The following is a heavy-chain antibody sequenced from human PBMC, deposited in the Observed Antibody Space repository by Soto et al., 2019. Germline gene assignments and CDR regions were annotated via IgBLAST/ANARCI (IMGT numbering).Heavy chain of an antibody. D-gene: IGHD3-3*01. CDR2: ISHDGNSH. CDR1: GFSFSNYG. V-gene: IGHV3-30*18. CDR3: VKAQERSAQYFGVVITAFDF. Sequence: QVHLVESGGGVVQPGRSLRLSCEGSGFSFSNYGIHWVRQAPGKGLEWVAVISHDGNSHHLADSVRGRFTISRDNSKNPVFLHMASLRREDSAVYHCVKAQERSAQYFGVVITAFDFWGQGTMVTVSS. J-gene: IGHJ3*01.